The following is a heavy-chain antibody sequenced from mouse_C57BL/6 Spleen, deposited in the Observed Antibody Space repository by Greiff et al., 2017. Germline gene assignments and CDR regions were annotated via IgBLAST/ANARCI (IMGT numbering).Heavy chain of an antibody. CDR1: GFTFSSYA. J-gene: IGHJ3*01. CDR2: ISSGGDYI. Sequence: EVKLVESGEGLVKPGGSLKLSCAASGFTFSSYAMSWVRQTPEKRLECVAYISSGGDYISYADTVTGRFTISRDNARPPLYLQMSSLKAEDTAMYCCTRDHGAWFAYWGQGTLVTVAA. CDR3: TRDHGAWFAY. V-gene: IGHV5-9-1*02. D-gene: IGHD1-2*01.